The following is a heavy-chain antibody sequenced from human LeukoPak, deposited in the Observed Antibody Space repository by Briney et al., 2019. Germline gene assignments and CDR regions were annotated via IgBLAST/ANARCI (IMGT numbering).Heavy chain of an antibody. J-gene: IGHJ4*02. CDR1: GFTFSSYA. V-gene: IGHV3-23*01. Sequence: ETGGSLRLSCAASGFTFSSYAMSWVRQAPGKGLEWVSAISGSGGSTYYADSVKGRFTISRDNSKNTLYLQMNSLRAEDTAVHYCAKDPYYYGSGTAGFDYWGQGTLVTVSS. CDR3: AKDPYYYGSGTAGFDY. D-gene: IGHD3-10*01. CDR2: ISGSGGST.